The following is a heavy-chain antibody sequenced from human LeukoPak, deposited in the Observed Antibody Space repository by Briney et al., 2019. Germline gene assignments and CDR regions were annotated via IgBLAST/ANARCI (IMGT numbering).Heavy chain of an antibody. Sequence: GGSLRLSCGASKFTFSSYVMNWVRQAPGKGLEWVSSISSNSYEIYYADSVRGRFTISRDNSKNTLYLQMNSLRADDTAVYYCAMKAVPRPRLHDAFDFWGQGTVVSVSS. CDR2: ISSNSYEI. J-gene: IGHJ3*01. CDR3: AMKAVPRPRLHDAFDF. V-gene: IGHV3-21*04. D-gene: IGHD5-24*01. CDR1: KFTFSSYV.